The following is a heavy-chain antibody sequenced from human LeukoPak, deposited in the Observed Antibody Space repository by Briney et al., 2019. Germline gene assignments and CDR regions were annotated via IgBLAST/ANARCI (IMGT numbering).Heavy chain of an antibody. Sequence: PGASVKVSCKASGYTFTGYYMHWVRQAPGQGLEWMGRINPNSGGTNYAQKFQGRVTMTRDTSISTAYMELSRLRSDDTAVYYCATYPKRWIQLWPSTNDAFDIWGQGTMVTVSS. J-gene: IGHJ3*02. CDR3: ATYPKRWIQLWPSTNDAFDI. V-gene: IGHV1-2*06. CDR1: GYTFTGYY. CDR2: INPNSGGT. D-gene: IGHD5-18*01.